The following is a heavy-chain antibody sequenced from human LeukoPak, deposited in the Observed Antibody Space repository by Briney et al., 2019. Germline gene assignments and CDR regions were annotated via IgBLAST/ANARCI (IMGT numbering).Heavy chain of an antibody. V-gene: IGHV3-11*04. D-gene: IGHD3-10*01. J-gene: IGHJ5*02. CDR1: GFTFSDYY. Sequence: PGGSLRLSCAASGFTFSDYYMSWIRQAPGKGLEWVSYISSSGSTIYYADSVKGRFTISRDNAKNSLYLQMNSLRAEDTAVYYCASPRDYYGSESYSPWGQGTLVTVSS. CDR2: ISSSGSTI. CDR3: ASPRDYYGSESYSP.